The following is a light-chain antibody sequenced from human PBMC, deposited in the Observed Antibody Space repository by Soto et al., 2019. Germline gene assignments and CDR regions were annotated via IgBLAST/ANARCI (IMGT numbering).Light chain of an antibody. CDR1: QSLVYSDGDTF. J-gene: IGKJ3*01. Sequence: DVVLTQSPLFLPVTLGQPASISCRSSQSLVYSDGDTFLSWFQQRPGQSPRRLIYKVSNRDTGVPVRFSGSGSGTDFTLKISRVEAEDVGVYFCMRAIDWPFTFGPGTKVDIK. V-gene: IGKV2-30*01. CDR3: MRAIDWPFT. CDR2: KVS.